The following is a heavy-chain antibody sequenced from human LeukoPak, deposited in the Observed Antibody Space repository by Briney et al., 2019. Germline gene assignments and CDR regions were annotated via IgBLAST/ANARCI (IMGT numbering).Heavy chain of an antibody. J-gene: IGHJ4*02. D-gene: IGHD3-22*01. CDR3: AKGSYYDSSGSFYFDY. Sequence: GGSLRLSCAASGFTFSSYDMNWVRQAPGKGLEWVSGISGSGDNTYYADSVKGRFTIPRDNSKNTLYVQVNSLGTEDTAAYYCAKGSYYDSSGSFYFDYWGQGTLVTVSS. CDR1: GFTFSSYD. CDR2: ISGSGDNT. V-gene: IGHV3-23*01.